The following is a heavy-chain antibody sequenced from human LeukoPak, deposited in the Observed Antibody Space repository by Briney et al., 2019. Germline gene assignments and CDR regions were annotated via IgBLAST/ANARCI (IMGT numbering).Heavy chain of an antibody. CDR3: ARVDLGRGSGSSY. V-gene: IGHV3-48*03. CDR1: GFTFSSYE. J-gene: IGHJ4*02. CDR2: ISSSGSTI. D-gene: IGHD3-10*01. Sequence: GGSLRLSCAASGFTFSSYEMNWVRQAPGKGLEWVSYISSSGSTIYYADFVKGRFTISRGNAENSLYLQMNSLRAEDTAVYYCARVDLGRGSGSSYWGQGTLVTVSS.